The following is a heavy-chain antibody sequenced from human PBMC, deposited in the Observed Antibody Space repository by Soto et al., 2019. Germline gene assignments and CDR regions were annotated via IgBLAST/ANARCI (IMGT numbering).Heavy chain of an antibody. D-gene: IGHD6-6*01. CDR1: GDSVSSVGFH. Sequence: SETLSLTCTVSGDSVSSVGFHWAWLRRPPGKGLEWIGYICNGGSTYYRPSLESRMHMSLDATRNHYSLRLTSVTAADTAVYFCARGSFSSSSSWFDPWGRGTLVTVS. J-gene: IGHJ5*02. CDR2: ICNGGST. CDR3: ARGSFSSSSSWFDP. V-gene: IGHV4-30-4*01.